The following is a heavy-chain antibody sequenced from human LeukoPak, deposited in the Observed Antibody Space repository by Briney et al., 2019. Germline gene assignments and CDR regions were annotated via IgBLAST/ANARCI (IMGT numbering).Heavy chain of an antibody. D-gene: IGHD6-13*01. CDR2: IYYSGST. CDR3: ARAEGIAAAGDAFDI. Sequence: SETLSLTCAVSGGSISSSYWWSWVRQPPGKGLEWIGYIYYSGSTNYNPSLKSRVTISVDTSKNQFSLKLSSVTAADTAVYYCARAEGIAAAGDAFDIWGQGTMVTVSS. J-gene: IGHJ3*02. CDR1: GGSISSSYW. V-gene: IGHV4-4*02.